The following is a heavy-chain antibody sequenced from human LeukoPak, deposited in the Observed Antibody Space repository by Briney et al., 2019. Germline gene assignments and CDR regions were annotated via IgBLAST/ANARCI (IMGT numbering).Heavy chain of an antibody. J-gene: IGHJ4*02. CDR3: ARMFGGNYYGYYFDY. CDR2: LYSGGMT. Sequence: QSGGSLRLSCAASGFTVNNYYMTWVRQAPGKGLECVSILYSGGMTYYADSVKGRFTISTDTSKNTVNLQMNSLRAEDTAIYYCARMFGGNYYGYYFDYWGQGSMLTVSS. CDR1: GFTVNNYY. D-gene: IGHD1-26*01. V-gene: IGHV3-53*01.